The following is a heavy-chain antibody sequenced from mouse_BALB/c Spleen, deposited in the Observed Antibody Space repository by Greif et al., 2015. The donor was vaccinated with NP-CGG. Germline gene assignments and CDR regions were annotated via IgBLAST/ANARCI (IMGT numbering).Heavy chain of an antibody. D-gene: IGHD4-1*01. CDR2: INPSTGYT. CDR1: GYTFTSYW. Sequence: VQLQQSGAELAKPGASVKMSCKASGYTFTSYWMHWVKQRPGQGLEWIGYINPSTGYTEYNQKFKDKATLTADKSSSTAYMQLSSLTSEDSAVYYCARAWDYAMDYWGQGTSVTVSS. J-gene: IGHJ4*01. V-gene: IGHV1-7*01. CDR3: ARAWDYAMDY.